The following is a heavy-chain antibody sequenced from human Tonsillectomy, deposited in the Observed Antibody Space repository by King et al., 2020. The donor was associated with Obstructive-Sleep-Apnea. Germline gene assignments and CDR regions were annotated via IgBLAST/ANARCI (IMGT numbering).Heavy chain of an antibody. Sequence: VQLQESGPGLVKPSETLSLTCTVSGGSISSYYWSWIRQPPGKGLEWIGYIYHSGSTNYNPSLKSRVTISVDTSKNQFSLRVNSVTAADTAVYYCARTGVAGIIGWFDPWGQGSLVTVSS. CDR1: GGSISSYY. CDR2: IYHSGST. V-gene: IGHV4-59*01. CDR3: ARTGVAGIIGWFDP. D-gene: IGHD6-19*01. J-gene: IGHJ5*02.